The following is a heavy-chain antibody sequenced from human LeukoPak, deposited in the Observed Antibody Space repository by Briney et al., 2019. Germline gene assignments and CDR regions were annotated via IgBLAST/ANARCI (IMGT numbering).Heavy chain of an antibody. D-gene: IGHD4-17*01. Sequence: GGSLRLSCGASGFTFDDYWMSWVRQAPGQGLEWVANINQDGSEKYYLDSAKGRFTISRDNARNSLYLQVNSLRAEDTAVYYCARGDYDDTSPLDYWGQGTLVTVSS. CDR2: INQDGSEK. J-gene: IGHJ4*02. CDR3: ARGDYDDTSPLDY. V-gene: IGHV3-7*03. CDR1: GFTFDDYW.